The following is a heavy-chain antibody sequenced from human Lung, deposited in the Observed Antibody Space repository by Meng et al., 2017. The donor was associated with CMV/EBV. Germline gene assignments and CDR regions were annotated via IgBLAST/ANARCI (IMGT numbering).Heavy chain of an antibody. CDR2: VSDSGSP. J-gene: IGHJ4*02. V-gene: IGHV4-59*01. CDR1: RASISSFY. D-gene: IGHD1-1*01. Sequence: SXTXSLXCTISRASISSFYWSCIRQPPGKVLQWIGYVSDSGSPKYNPSLESRGTISRDRSRTQFYLNLNSVTAADTAMYFCARGTGTTQHYFDYWGQGIVVTVSS. CDR3: ARGTGTTQHYFDY.